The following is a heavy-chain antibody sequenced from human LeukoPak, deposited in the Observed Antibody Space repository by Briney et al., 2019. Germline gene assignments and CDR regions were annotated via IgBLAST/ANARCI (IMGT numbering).Heavy chain of an antibody. V-gene: IGHV4-59*12. CDR1: GDSISNYY. Sequence: SETLSLTCTISGDSISNYYWSWIRQPPGRGLEWIGYIYYRGDTDYNPSLKSRVSISVDTSKTHFSLKLSSVTAADTAVYYCARSGITMVRGVDPDAFDIWGQGTMVTVSS. CDR3: ARSGITMVRGVDPDAFDI. CDR2: IYYRGDT. D-gene: IGHD3-10*01. J-gene: IGHJ3*02.